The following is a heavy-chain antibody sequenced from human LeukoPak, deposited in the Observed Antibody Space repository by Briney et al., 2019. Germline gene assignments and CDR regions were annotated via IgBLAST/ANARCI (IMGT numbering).Heavy chain of an antibody. CDR2: IYYSGST. D-gene: IGHD5-12*01. Sequence: SETLSLTCSVSGGSISSYHWSWIRQPPGKGLEWIGYIYYSGSTNYNPSLKSRVTISVDTPKNQFSLKLSSVTAADTAVYYCARDSKLGYVSIWGQGTMVTVSS. V-gene: IGHV4-59*01. J-gene: IGHJ3*02. CDR1: GGSISSYH. CDR3: ARDSKLGYVSI.